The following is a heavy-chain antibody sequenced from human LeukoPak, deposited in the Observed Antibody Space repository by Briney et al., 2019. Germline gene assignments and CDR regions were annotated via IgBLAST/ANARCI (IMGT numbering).Heavy chain of an antibody. CDR1: GHTFTSYD. CDR3: ARASRIHVLRFLEWLSY. Sequence: ASVKVSCKASGHTFTSYDINWVREAPGQGLEWMGWMNPNRGNTDYAQKFEGRVTMTRNRYIRRAYMELSSLRSEDTAVYYCARASRIHVLRFLEWLSYWGQGTLVTVSS. V-gene: IGHV1-8*01. D-gene: IGHD3-3*01. CDR2: MNPNRGNT. J-gene: IGHJ4*02.